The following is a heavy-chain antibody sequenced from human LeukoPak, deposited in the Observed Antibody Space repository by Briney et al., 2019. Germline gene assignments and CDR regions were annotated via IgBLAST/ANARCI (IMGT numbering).Heavy chain of an antibody. CDR1: GITFSSYG. J-gene: IGHJ6*03. CDR2: ISSTGGTT. Sequence: GGSLRLSCAASGITFSSYGMSWVRQAPGKGLEWVSSISSTGGTTYYADSVKGRFTISRDNSKNTLYLQMNSLRAEDTAIYYCAKNGDRGAYCTGGTCYPYFYYYMDVWGKGTTITI. V-gene: IGHV3-23*01. CDR3: AKNGDRGAYCTGGTCYPYFYYYMDV. D-gene: IGHD2-15*01.